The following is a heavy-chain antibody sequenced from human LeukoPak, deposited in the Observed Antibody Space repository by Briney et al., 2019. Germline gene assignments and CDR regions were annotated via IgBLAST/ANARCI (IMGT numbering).Heavy chain of an antibody. CDR3: ARNSGAGYYFYMDV. CDR2: IKWNGGST. V-gene: IGHV3-20*04. D-gene: IGHD3-10*01. CDR1: GFTFDDYG. J-gene: IGHJ6*03. Sequence: GGSLRLSCAASGFTFDDYGMSWVRQAPGKGLEWVSGIKWNGGSTGYADSVKGRFTISRDNTKNSLYLQMNSLRAEDTALYYCARNSGAGYYFYMDVWGKGTAVTVSS.